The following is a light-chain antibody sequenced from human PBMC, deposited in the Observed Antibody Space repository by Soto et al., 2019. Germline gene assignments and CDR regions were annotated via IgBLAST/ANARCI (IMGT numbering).Light chain of an antibody. V-gene: IGLV1-40*01. J-gene: IGLJ1*01. CDR2: GNS. CDR3: QSYDSSLSVYV. CDR1: SYNIGAGYD. Sequence: QSVLTQPPSVSGAPGPRVTISCTGSSYNIGAGYDVHWYQQLPGTAPKLLIYGNSNRPSGVPDRFSGSKSGTSASLAITGLQAEDEADYYCQSYDSSLSVYVFGTGTKLTVL.